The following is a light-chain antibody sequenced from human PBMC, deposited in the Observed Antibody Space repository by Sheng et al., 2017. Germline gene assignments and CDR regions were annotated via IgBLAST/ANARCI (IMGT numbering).Light chain of an antibody. Sequence: EIVLTQSPATLSVSPGERATLSCRASQSVKTYLGWYQQKPGQAPRLLIYDASNRAPGIPARFSGSGSGTDFTLTISTLEPEDFAIYYCQQRNNWLSYTFGPGTKLEIK. CDR3: QQRNNWLSYT. V-gene: IGKV3-11*01. CDR2: DAS. J-gene: IGKJ2*01. CDR1: QSVKTY.